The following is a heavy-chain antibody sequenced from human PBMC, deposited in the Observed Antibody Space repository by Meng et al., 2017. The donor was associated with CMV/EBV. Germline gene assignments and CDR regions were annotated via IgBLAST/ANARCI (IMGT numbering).Heavy chain of an antibody. CDR3: ARERGDDSGYNFDS. CDR1: GGFFSGFF. D-gene: IGHD3-22*01. CDR2: IYSTGGT. V-gene: IGHV4-4*07. J-gene: IGHJ4*02. Sequence: GQWLESGPGVGKPSETLSLPCSVSGGFFSGFFCTWSRQPAGKGLEWIGRIYSTGGTNYNPSFESRVTISLDGSNNQFSLKLNAVTAADTAIYYCARERGDDSGYNFDSWGQGTLVTVSS.